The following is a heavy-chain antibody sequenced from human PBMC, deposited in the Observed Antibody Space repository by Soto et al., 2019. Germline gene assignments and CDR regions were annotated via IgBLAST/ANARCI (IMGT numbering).Heavy chain of an antibody. Sequence: EVQLVESGGGLVRHGGSLRLSCAASGFTFSYYWMHWVRQAPGKGLVWVSRIHSDGSSTTYADFVKGRFIISRDNARNTVDLQMNSVRVEDTAVYYCTRGDRVAFDLWCQGTVVTVSS. V-gene: IGHV3-74*01. CDR2: IHSDGSST. CDR1: GFTFSYYW. J-gene: IGHJ3*01. CDR3: TRGDRVAFDL.